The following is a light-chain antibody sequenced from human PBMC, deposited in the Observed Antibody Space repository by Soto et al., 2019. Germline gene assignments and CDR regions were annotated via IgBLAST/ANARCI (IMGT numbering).Light chain of an antibody. V-gene: IGKV3-15*01. CDR1: QSVSSN. Sequence: EIVMTQSPATLSVSPGVRATLSCRASQSVSSNLAWYQQKAGQAPKLLIYGASTRATGIPVRFSGSGSGTEFTLTISSLQSEDFAVYYCQQYNNWPPGTFGQGTKVEIK. J-gene: IGKJ1*01. CDR3: QQYNNWPPGT. CDR2: GAS.